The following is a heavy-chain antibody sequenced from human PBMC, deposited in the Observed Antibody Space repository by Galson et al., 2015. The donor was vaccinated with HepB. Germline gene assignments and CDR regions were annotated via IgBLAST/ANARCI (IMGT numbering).Heavy chain of an antibody. CDR2: ISPYNGNT. V-gene: IGHV1-18*01. CDR1: GYSFSSYG. J-gene: IGHJ5*01. CDR3: VRRDYDQNYLDA. Sequence: SVKVSCKASGYSFSSYGITWVRQAPGQGLEWMGWISPYNGNTVYGQRVYGRVTMTTETARNTAYMELRSLRFDDTALYYCVRRDYDQNYLDAWGQGTLVIVS. D-gene: IGHD3-22*01.